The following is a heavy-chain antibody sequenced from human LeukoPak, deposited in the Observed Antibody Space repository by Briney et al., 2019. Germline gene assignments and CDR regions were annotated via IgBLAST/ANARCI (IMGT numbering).Heavy chain of an antibody. Sequence: PGGSLRLSCAASGFTFSSYGMHWVRQAPGKGLEWVAFIRYDGSNKYYADSVKGRFTISRDNSKNTLYLQMNSLRAEDTAVYYCAKGPVFYDFWSGYYSLDYWGQGTLVTVSS. CDR1: GFTFSSYG. V-gene: IGHV3-30*02. CDR3: AKGPVFYDFWSGYYSLDY. CDR2: IRYDGSNK. D-gene: IGHD3-3*01. J-gene: IGHJ4*02.